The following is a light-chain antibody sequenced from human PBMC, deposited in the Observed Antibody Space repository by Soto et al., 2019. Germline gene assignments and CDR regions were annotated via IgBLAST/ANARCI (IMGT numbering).Light chain of an antibody. CDR1: QRISIW. CDR3: QQYNRYSPWT. V-gene: IGKV1-5*01. J-gene: IGKJ1*01. Sequence: GDRVTITCRASQRISIWLAWYQQKPGKAPKLLIYDVSSLESGVPSRFSGSGSGTEFTLTISSLQPGDFATYFCQQYNRYSPWTFGQGTKVDIK. CDR2: DVS.